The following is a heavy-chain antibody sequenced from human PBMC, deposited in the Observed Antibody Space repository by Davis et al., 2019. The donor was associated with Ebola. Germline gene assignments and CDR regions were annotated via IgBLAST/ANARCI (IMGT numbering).Heavy chain of an antibody. J-gene: IGHJ6*02. CDR3: TSFPWGYYYYYYGMDV. CDR2: IRSKANSYAT. D-gene: IGHD5-12*01. CDR1: GFTFSGSA. Sequence: GESLKISCAASGFTFSGSAMHWVRQASGKGLEWVGRIRSKANSYATAYAASVKGRFTISRDDSKNTAYLQMNSLKTEDTAVYYCTSFPWGYYYYYYGMDVWGQGTMVTVSS. V-gene: IGHV3-73*01.